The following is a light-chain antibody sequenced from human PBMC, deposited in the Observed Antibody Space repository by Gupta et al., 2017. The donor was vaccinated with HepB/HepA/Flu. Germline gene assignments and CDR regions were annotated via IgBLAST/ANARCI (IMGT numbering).Light chain of an antibody. CDR1: SSDVGGYNY. J-gene: IGLJ1*01. V-gene: IGLV2-8*01. CDR2: EIS. Sequence: QSALTQPPSASGSPGQSVTISCTGTSSDVGGYNYVSWYQRHPGKAPKVIIYEISKRPSGVPDSFSGSRSGNTASRTVSGLQADDEAEYFCSAYAGSNICVFGTGTTVTVL. CDR3: SAYAGSNICV.